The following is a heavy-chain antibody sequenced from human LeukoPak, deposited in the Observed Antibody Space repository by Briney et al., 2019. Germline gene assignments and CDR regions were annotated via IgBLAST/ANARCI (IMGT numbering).Heavy chain of an antibody. Sequence: PGGSLRLSCAASGFTFSSYAMSWVRQDPGKGLELVLANSGNGGRTYDSESVKTRFTISRNNTKNTLYLKINSQRAEDTAVYYSYDDYVAYWGQETRVTVAS. CDR1: GFTFSSYA. D-gene: IGHD4-17*01. J-gene: IGHJ4*02. V-gene: IGHV3-23*01. CDR2: NSGNGGRT. CDR3: YDDYVAY.